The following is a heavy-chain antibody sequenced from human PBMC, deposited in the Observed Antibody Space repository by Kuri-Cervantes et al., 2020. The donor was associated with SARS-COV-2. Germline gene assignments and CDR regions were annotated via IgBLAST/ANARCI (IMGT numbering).Heavy chain of an antibody. V-gene: IGHV4-59*05. CDR3: ARHVEKGGDY. Sequence: SETLSLTCTVSGGSLTNYYWSWIRQPPGKGLEWIGSIYYSGSTYYNPSLKSRVTISVDTSKNQFSLKPSSVTAADTAVYYCARHVEKGGDYWGQGTLVTVSS. CDR1: GGSLTNYY. CDR2: IYYSGST. J-gene: IGHJ4*02. D-gene: IGHD1-26*01.